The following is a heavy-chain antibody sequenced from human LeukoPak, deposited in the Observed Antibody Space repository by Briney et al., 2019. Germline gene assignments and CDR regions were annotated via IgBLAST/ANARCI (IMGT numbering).Heavy chain of an antibody. V-gene: IGHV4-59*01. CDR1: GGSISSYY. CDR2: IYYSGST. CDR3: ARGVPPPLTYYYDSSRYSRLYGMDV. D-gene: IGHD3-22*01. J-gene: IGHJ6*02. Sequence: SETLSLTCTVSGGSISSYYWSWIRQPPGKGLEWIGYIYYSGSTNYNPSLKSRVTISVDTSKTQFSLKLSSVTAADTAVYYCARGVPPPLTYYYDSSRYSRLYGMDVWGQGTTVTVSS.